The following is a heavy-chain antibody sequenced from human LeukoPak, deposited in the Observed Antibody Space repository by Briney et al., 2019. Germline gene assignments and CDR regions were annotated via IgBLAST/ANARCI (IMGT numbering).Heavy chain of an antibody. CDR1: GFTSSSYW. D-gene: IGHD6-13*01. J-gene: IGHJ4*02. Sequence: GGSLRLSCAASGFTSSSYWMSWVRQAPGKGLEWVANIKQDGGEKYYVDSVKGRFTISRDNAKNSLYLQMNSLRAEDTAVYYCARGRQLVPDQVGYFDYWGQGTLVTVSS. CDR2: IKQDGGEK. V-gene: IGHV3-7*01. CDR3: ARGRQLVPDQVGYFDY.